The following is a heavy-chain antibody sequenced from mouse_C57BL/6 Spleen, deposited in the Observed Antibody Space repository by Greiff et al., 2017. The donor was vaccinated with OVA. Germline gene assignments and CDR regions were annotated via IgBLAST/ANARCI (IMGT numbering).Heavy chain of an antibody. CDR3: ARETAQGYAMDD. CDR2: ISDGGSYT. CDR1: GFTFSSYA. V-gene: IGHV5-4*01. Sequence: EVKVVESGGGLVKPGGSLKLSCAASGFTFSSYAMSWVRQTPEKRLEWVATISDGGSYTYYPDNVKGRFTISRDNAKNNLYLQMSHLKSEDTAMYYCARETAQGYAMDDWGQGTAVTVSS. J-gene: IGHJ4*01. D-gene: IGHD3-2*02.